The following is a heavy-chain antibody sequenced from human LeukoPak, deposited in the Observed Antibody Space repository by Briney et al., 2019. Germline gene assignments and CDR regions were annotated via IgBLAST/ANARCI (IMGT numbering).Heavy chain of an antibody. D-gene: IGHD5-18*01. CDR3: ARGRIQLWSGYYYGMDV. CDR1: GGSFSGYY. CDR2: INHSGST. Sequence: KPSETLSLTRALYGGSFSGYYWSWIRQPPGKGREWIGEINHSGSTNYNPSLKSRVTISVDTSKNQFSLKLSSVTAADTAGYYCARGRIQLWSGYYYGMDVWGQGTTVTVSS. J-gene: IGHJ6*02. V-gene: IGHV4-34*01.